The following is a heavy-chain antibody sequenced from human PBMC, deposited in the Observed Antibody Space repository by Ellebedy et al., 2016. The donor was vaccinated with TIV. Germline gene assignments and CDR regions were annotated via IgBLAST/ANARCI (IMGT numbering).Heavy chain of an antibody. Sequence: GGSLRLSXTASGFTFDDYAMHWVRQAPGKGLEWVSGISWNSESTGYADSVKGRFTIFRDNAKNSLYLQMNSLRAEDTAVYYCARDYEWEGLFDPWGQGTLVTVSS. D-gene: IGHD1-26*01. CDR3: ARDYEWEGLFDP. CDR2: ISWNSEST. V-gene: IGHV3-9*01. J-gene: IGHJ5*02. CDR1: GFTFDDYA.